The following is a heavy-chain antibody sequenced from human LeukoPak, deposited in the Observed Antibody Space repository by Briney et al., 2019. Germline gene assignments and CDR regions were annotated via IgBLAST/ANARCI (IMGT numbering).Heavy chain of an antibody. D-gene: IGHD3-22*01. CDR3: ARVYYDSTYYFDY. CDR2: IYSGGST. Sequence: GGSLILSCAASGFTVSSNYMSWVRQAPGKGLEWVSVIYSGGSTYYADSVKGRFTISRDNSKNTLYLQMNSLRAEDTAVYYCARVYYDSTYYFDYWGQGTLVTVSS. CDR1: GFTVSSNY. V-gene: IGHV3-53*01. J-gene: IGHJ4*02.